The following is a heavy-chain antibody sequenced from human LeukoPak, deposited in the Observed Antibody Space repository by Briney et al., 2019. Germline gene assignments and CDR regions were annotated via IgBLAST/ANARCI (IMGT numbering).Heavy chain of an antibody. D-gene: IGHD3-22*01. CDR1: GFTFSSYS. CDR2: ISSSSTI. V-gene: IGHV3-48*01. J-gene: IGHJ4*02. CDR3: ARASWGYYDSSGYLDY. Sequence: PGGSLRLSCAASGFTFSSYSMNWVRQAPGKGLEWVSYISSSSTIYYADSVKGRFTISRDNAKNSLYLQMNSLRAEDTAVYYCARASWGYYDSSGYLDYWGQGTLVTVSS.